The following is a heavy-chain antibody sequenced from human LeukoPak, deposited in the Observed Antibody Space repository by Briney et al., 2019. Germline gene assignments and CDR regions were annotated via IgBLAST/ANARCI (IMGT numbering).Heavy chain of an antibody. CDR2: ISYDGSNK. Sequence: GGSLGLPCAASGFTFSSYGMHWARQAPGKGLEGVAVISYDGSNKYYADSVKGRFTISRDNSKNTLYLQMNSLRAEDTAVYYCAKEIYIGVVTAIRVVYGMDVWGQGTTVTVSS. CDR1: GFTFSSYG. J-gene: IGHJ6*02. D-gene: IGHD2-21*02. CDR3: AKEIYIGVVTAIRVVYGMDV. V-gene: IGHV3-30*18.